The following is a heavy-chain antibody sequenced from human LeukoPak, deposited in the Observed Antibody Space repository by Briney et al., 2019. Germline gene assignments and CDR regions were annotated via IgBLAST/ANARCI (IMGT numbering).Heavy chain of an antibody. V-gene: IGHV3-49*04. CDR3: TRVHTSTMIVVVITYYYYYMDV. D-gene: IGHD3-22*01. Sequence: GRSLRLSCTASGFTFGDYAMSWVRQAPGKGLEWVGFIRSKAYGGTTEYAASVKGRFTISRDDSKSIAYLQMNSLKTEDTAVYYCTRVHTSTMIVVVITYYYYYMDVWGKGTTVTISS. J-gene: IGHJ6*03. CDR2: IRSKAYGGTT. CDR1: GFTFGDYA.